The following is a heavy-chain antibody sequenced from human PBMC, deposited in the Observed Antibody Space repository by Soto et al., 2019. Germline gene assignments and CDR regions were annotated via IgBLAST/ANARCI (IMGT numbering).Heavy chain of an antibody. CDR1: GGTFSSYA. D-gene: IGHD4-17*01. J-gene: IGHJ6*02. V-gene: IGHV1-69*01. CDR2: IIPIFGTA. CDR3: ARDDYGDYAPTQHYGMDV. Sequence: QVQLVQSGAEVKKPGSSVKVSCKASGGTFSSYAISWVRQAPGHGLEWMGGIIPIFGTANYAQKFQGRVTITADESTSTAYMELSSLRSEDTAVYYCARDDYGDYAPTQHYGMDVWGQGTTVTVSS.